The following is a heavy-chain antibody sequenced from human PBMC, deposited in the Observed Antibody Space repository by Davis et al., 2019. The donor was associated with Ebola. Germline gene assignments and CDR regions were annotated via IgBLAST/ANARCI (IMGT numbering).Heavy chain of an antibody. J-gene: IGHJ5*02. D-gene: IGHD1-26*01. CDR2: INHRGST. V-gene: IGHV4-34*01. CDR3: ARLVGVGWFEP. CDR1: AGSFSGYY. Sequence: MPSETLSPTCALYAGSFSGYYWSWIRQPPGKGLEWIGEINHRGSTNYNPSLKSRVTISVDTSKNQFSLKLSSVTAADTAVYYCARLVGVGWFEPWGKGTRVTVSS.